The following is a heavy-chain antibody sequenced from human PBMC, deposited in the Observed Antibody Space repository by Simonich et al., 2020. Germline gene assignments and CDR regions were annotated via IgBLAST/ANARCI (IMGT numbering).Heavy chain of an antibody. J-gene: IGHJ3*02. D-gene: IGHD6-6*01. CDR3: ARARLYSSSHAFDI. CDR2: INPNRGGT. Sequence: QVQLVQSGAEVKKPGASVKVSCKASGYTFTGYHMHWVRQAPGQGLEWMGWINPNRGGTNYAHKFQGRVTMTRDTSISTAYMELSRLRSDDTAVYYCARARLYSSSHAFDIWGQGTMVTVSS. CDR1: GYTFTGYH. V-gene: IGHV1-2*02.